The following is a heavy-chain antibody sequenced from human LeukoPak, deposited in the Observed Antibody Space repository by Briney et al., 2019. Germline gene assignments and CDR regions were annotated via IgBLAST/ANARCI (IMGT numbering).Heavy chain of an antibody. CDR2: ISSSDGGT. CDR3: ARVYETNGYLY. Sequence: GGSLRLSCAGSGFTFSSYAMAWVRQTPEKGLEWVAIISSSDGGTYYIDSVKGRFTISRDNSKNMLNLQMNSLRAEDTAVYYCARVYETNGYLYWGQGSLVTVSS. J-gene: IGHJ4*02. CDR1: GFTFSSYA. D-gene: IGHD3-22*01. V-gene: IGHV3-23*01.